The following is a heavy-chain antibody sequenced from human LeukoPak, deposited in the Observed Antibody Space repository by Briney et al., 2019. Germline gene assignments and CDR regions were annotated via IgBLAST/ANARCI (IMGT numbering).Heavy chain of an antibody. CDR1: GGSNY. D-gene: IGHD1-26*01. CDR3: AIATGNYYWDFDY. CDR2: IYYRGTT. V-gene: IGHV4-39*01. J-gene: IGHJ4*02. Sequence: PSETLSLTCTVSGGSNYWGWIRQPPGKGLEWIGSIYYRGTTYYNPSLKSRVTISVDTSKNQLSLRLSSVTAADTAVYYCAIATGNYYWDFDYWGQGILVTVSS.